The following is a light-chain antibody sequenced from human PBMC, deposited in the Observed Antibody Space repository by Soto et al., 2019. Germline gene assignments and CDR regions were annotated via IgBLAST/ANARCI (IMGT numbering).Light chain of an antibody. CDR3: LQHNSYPLT. Sequence: DMQVTQCPSSLSAXXGXXXXXXXLASQGIRNDLGWYQQKPGKAPKRLIYAASSLQSGVPSRFSGSGSGTEFTLTISSLQPEDFATYYCLQHNSYPLTFGGGTKVDIK. J-gene: IGKJ4*01. V-gene: IGKV1-17*01. CDR2: AAS. CDR1: QGIRND.